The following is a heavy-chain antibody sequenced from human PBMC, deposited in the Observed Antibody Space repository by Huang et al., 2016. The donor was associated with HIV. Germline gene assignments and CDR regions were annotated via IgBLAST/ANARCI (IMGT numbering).Heavy chain of an antibody. CDR2: IYPCDSDT. J-gene: IGHJ4*02. Sequence: EVQLVQSGAEVKKSGESLKISCKGSGYKFTSYWIGWVRQTPGKGLEWMAIIYPCDSDTRYRPSFQGQFTISADKSISTAYLQWSSLKASDTAMYYCARQRAYGSTYADYWGQGTLVTVSS. CDR1: GYKFTSYW. V-gene: IGHV5-51*01. D-gene: IGHD4-4*01. CDR3: ARQRAYGSTYADY.